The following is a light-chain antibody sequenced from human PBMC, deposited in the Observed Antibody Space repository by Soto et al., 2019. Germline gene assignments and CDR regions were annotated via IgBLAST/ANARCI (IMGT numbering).Light chain of an antibody. CDR2: DVS. V-gene: IGKV3-15*01. CDR3: QQYNNWPFT. Sequence: EILMTQSPATLSVSPGERVTLSCRAPQGVTTNFAWYQQTPGQSPTLLIYDVSSGATGVPSRFSGSGSETDFTLTVSSLQSEDSAIYFCQQYNNWPFTFGQGTRLEI. CDR1: QGVTTN. J-gene: IGKJ5*01.